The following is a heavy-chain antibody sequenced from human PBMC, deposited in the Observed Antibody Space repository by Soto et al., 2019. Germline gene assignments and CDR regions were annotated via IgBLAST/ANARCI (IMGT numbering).Heavy chain of an antibody. CDR3: ASVTYYYGSVSLRRFDP. CDR2: MNPNSGNT. Sequence: QVQLVQSGAEVKKPGASVKVSCKASGYTFTSYDINWVRQATGQGLEWMGWMNPNSGNTGYAQKFQGRVTMTRNTSISTAYMELSSRRSEDTAVYYCASVTYYYGSVSLRRFDPWGQGTLVTVSS. D-gene: IGHD3-10*01. CDR1: GYTFTSYD. J-gene: IGHJ5*02. V-gene: IGHV1-8*01.